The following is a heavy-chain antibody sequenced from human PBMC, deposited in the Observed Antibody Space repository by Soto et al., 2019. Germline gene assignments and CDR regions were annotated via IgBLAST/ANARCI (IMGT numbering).Heavy chain of an antibody. CDR2: IVAGSGNT. J-gene: IGHJ4*01. V-gene: IGHV1-58*01. CDR3: AADHGYSNHHGVR. Sequence: ASVKVSCKASGFTFTSYAVQWVRQAPGQRLEWIGWIVAGSGNTNYAQKFQERVTITRDMSTSTAYMELSSLRSEDTAVYYCAADHGYSNHHGVRWGHGSLGGFSS. D-gene: IGHD4-4*01. CDR1: GFTFTSYA.